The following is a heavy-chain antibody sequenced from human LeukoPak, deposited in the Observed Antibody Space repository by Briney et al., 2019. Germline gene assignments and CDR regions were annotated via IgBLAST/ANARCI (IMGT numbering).Heavy chain of an antibody. CDR3: ARDRGAEYGYYYYGMDV. CDR1: GGSISSYY. D-gene: IGHD2-2*01. CDR2: ICDSGST. V-gene: IGHV4-59*01. Sequence: SETLCLTCTASGGSISSYYWSWIRQPPGKGLEWIGYICDSGSTNYNPSLKSRLTISVATTTNQFSLKLSSVTAADPAVYYCARDRGAEYGYYYYGMDVWGKGTTVTVSS. J-gene: IGHJ6*04.